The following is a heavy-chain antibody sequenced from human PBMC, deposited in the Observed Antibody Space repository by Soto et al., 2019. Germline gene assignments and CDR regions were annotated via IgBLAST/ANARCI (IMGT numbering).Heavy chain of an antibody. CDR2: ISGSGGST. D-gene: IGHD6-13*01. Sequence: EVQLLESGGGLVQPGGSLRLSCAASGFTFSSYAMSWVRQAPGKGLEWVSAISGSGGSTYYADSVKGRFTISKDNSKNTLYLQMNSLRAEDTAVYYCAKEYSPQFRIVPSVWFYPWGQGTLVTVSS. V-gene: IGHV3-23*01. CDR3: AKEYSPQFRIVPSVWFYP. CDR1: GFTFSSYA. J-gene: IGHJ5*02.